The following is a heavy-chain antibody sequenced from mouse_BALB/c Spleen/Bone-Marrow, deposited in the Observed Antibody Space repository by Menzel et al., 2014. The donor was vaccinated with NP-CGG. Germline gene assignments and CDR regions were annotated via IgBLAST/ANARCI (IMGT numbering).Heavy chain of an antibody. V-gene: IGHV1-80*01. CDR3: TRSTATFGY. CDR2: IYPGDGDT. J-gene: IGHJ2*01. D-gene: IGHD1-2*01. CDR1: GYAFSAYW. Sequence: QVPLKESGAALVRPGSSVKISCKASGYAFSAYWMNWVKPRPGQGLEWIGQIYPGDGDTNYNGKFKCKATLTADKSSITAYMQLSSLTSEDSAVYFCTRSTATFGYWDQGTTLTVSS.